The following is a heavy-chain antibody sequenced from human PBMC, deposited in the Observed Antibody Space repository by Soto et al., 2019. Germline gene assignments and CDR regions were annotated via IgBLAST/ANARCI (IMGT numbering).Heavy chain of an antibody. CDR2: IYSGGST. CDR3: ARDPPLSAALDAFDI. CDR1: GFTVSSNY. J-gene: IGHJ3*02. V-gene: IGHV3-53*04. Sequence: GGSLRLSCAASGFTVSSNYMSWVRQAPGKGLEWVSVIYSGGSTYYADSVKGRFTISRHNSKNTLYLQMNSLRAEDTAVYYCARDPPLSAALDAFDIWGQGTMVTVSS. D-gene: IGHD3-9*01.